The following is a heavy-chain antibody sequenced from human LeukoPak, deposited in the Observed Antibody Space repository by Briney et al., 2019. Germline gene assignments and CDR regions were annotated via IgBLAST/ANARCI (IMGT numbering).Heavy chain of an antibody. CDR2: IKQDGSEK. CDR1: GFTFSSYW. CDR3: AKEGRIGGTSMENWFDP. Sequence: QPGGSLRLSCAASGFTFSSYWMSWVRQAPGKGLEWVANIKQDGSEKYYVDSVKGRFTISRDNAKNSLYLQMNSLRLEDTALYYCAKEGRIGGTSMENWFDPWGQGTLVTVSS. J-gene: IGHJ5*02. V-gene: IGHV3-7*03. D-gene: IGHD1-26*01.